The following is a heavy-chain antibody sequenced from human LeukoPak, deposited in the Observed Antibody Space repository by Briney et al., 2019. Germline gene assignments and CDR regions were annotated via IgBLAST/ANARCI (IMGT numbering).Heavy chain of an antibody. CDR1: GFTFSKAW. D-gene: IGHD2-2*01. CDR2: IKENAVGATR. Sequence: PGGSLRLSCVASGFTFSKAWMSWARQAPGRGLEWVGRIKENAVGATRDYAAPVKGRFTISSDDSRNTIYLEMNSPRVEDTAIYYCTAGLGRTNDDSWGQGTLVTVSS. V-gene: IGHV3-15*01. J-gene: IGHJ4*02. CDR3: TAGLGRTNDDS.